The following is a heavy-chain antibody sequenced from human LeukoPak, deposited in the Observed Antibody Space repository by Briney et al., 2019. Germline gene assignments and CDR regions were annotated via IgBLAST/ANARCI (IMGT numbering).Heavy chain of an antibody. Sequence: SVTVSCKASGYTFTDSYIHWVRQAPGQGLEWMGWINPNSGGPNYAQKFQGRVTMTRDTSVNTAYMELSRLRSDDTAVYYCARGHDYVWGSPHYWGQGTLVTVSS. CDR3: ARGHDYVWGSPHY. CDR1: GYTFTDSY. J-gene: IGHJ4*02. D-gene: IGHD3-16*01. CDR2: INPNSGGP. V-gene: IGHV1-2*02.